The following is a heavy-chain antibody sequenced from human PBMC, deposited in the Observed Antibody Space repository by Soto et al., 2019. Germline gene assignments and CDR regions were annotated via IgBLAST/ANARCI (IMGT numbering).Heavy chain of an antibody. Sequence: QPGGSLRLSCVASGFNFKAYAMGWVRQAPGKGLEWVSSITATDGNTYYADSVRGRFTISRDNSRNSLFLQMNGLRPEDSALYYCAKDEGTSSTVFDYWGQGTLVTVSS. CDR2: ITATDGNT. V-gene: IGHV3-23*01. CDR3: AKDEGTSSTVFDY. D-gene: IGHD6-6*01. J-gene: IGHJ4*02. CDR1: GFNFKAYA.